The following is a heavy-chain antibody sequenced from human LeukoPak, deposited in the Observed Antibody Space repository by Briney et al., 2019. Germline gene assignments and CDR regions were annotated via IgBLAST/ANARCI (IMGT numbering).Heavy chain of an antibody. CDR2: INLSGST. J-gene: IGHJ6*02. V-gene: IGHV4-34*01. CDR1: AGSFSGYY. D-gene: IGHD3-3*01. CDR3: ARLRGHRKSITIFGVVPAYGMDV. Sequence: KPSPTLSPTCAVYAGSFSGYYWSWIRQPPGKGLEWIWEINLSGSTNYNPSLKSQVTISVDTSKNHFSLKLSSVPAADTAVYDCARLRGHRKSITIFGVVPAYGMDVWGQGTTVTVSS.